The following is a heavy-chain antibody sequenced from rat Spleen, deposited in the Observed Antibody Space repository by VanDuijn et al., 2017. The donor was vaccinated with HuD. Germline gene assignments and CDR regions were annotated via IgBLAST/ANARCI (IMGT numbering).Heavy chain of an antibody. V-gene: IGHV5-19*01. Sequence: EVQLVESGGGLVQPGRSLKLSCAVSGFTFSNYGLHWIRQAPTKGLEWVTTISYDGRSTYYRDSVKGRFTVSRDNAKSTLYLQMDSLRSEDTATYYCATQSIIRVPLFDYWGQGVMVTVSS. CDR1: GFTFSNYG. CDR3: ATQSIIRVPLFDY. J-gene: IGHJ2*01. CDR2: ISYDGRST. D-gene: IGHD4-3*01.